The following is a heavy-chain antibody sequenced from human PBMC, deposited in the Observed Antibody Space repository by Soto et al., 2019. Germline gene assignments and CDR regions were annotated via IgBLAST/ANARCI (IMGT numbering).Heavy chain of an antibody. J-gene: IGHJ4*02. V-gene: IGHV3-21*01. CDR1: GFTFSSYS. CDR3: ARVSYGSGSYYMRGFDY. D-gene: IGHD3-10*01. CDR2: ISSSSSYI. Sequence: EVQLVESGGGLVKPGGSLRLSCAASGFTFSSYSMNWVRQAPGKGLEWVSSISSSSSYIYYADSVKGRFTISRDNAKNSLYLQMNSLRAEDTAEYYCARVSYGSGSYYMRGFDYWGQGTLVTVSS.